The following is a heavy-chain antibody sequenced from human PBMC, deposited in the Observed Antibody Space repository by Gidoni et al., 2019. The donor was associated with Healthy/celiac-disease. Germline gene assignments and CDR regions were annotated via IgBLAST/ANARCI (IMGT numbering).Heavy chain of an antibody. Sequence: QVQLVESGGGVVQPGRSLRLSCAASGFTFSSYAMHWVRQAPGKGLEWVAVISYDGSNKYYADSVKGRFTISRDNSKNTLYLQMNSLRAEDTAVYYCARDVIRYSGYDYGGGFDYWGQGTLVTVSS. CDR3: ARDVIRYSGYDYGGGFDY. D-gene: IGHD5-12*01. J-gene: IGHJ4*02. CDR1: GFTFSSYA. V-gene: IGHV3-30-3*01. CDR2: ISYDGSNK.